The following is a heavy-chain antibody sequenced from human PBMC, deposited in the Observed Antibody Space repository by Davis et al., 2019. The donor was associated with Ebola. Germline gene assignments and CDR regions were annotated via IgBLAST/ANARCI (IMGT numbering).Heavy chain of an antibody. CDR1: GFTFSSYA. J-gene: IGHJ6*02. CDR3: AKSDFYYYDSSGYRHYYYYGMDV. V-gene: IGHV3-33*08. Sequence: GESLKISCAASGFTFSSYAMHWVRQAPGQGLERVAVIWYDGSNKYYADSVKGRFTISRDNSKNTLYLQMNSLRAEDTAVYYCAKSDFYYYDSSGYRHYYYYGMDVWGQGTTVTVSS. CDR2: IWYDGSNK. D-gene: IGHD3-22*01.